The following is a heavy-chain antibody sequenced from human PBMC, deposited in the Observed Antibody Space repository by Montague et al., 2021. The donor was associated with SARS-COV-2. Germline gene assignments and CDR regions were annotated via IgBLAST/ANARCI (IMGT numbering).Heavy chain of an antibody. CDR3: ARGFFAGITSALDV. V-gene: IGHV3-30*04. CDR1: GFNFRSYN. CDR2: ISSDGSEQ. Sequence: SLRLSCAASGFNFRSYNMHWVRQAPGKGLDWVAVISSDGSEQYYADSLRGRSTISRDNPGNTVFLQVHSLRPDDTAVYYCARGFFAGITSALDVWGQGTAVTVSS. J-gene: IGHJ6*01. D-gene: IGHD6-13*01.